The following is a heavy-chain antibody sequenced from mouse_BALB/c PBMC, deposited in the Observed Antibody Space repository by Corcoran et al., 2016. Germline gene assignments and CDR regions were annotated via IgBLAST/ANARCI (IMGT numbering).Heavy chain of an antibody. V-gene: IGHV9-3-1*01. CDR3: ARNYEAY. D-gene: IGHD1-1*01. J-gene: IGHJ3*01. CDR2: INTDTGEP. Sequence: QIQLVQSGPELKKPGETVKISCKASGYTFTNYGMNWVKQAPGKGLKWMGWINTDTGEPTYADDFKGRFAFSLETSASTAYLQINNLKNEDTATYFCARNYEAYWGQGTLVTVSA. CDR1: GYTFTNYG.